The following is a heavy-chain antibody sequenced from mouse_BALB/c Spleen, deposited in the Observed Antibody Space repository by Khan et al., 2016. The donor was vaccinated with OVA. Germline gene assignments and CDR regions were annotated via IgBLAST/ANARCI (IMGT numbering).Heavy chain of an antibody. Sequence: EVQLVESGGDVVKPGGSLKLSCAASGFTFSTYGMSWVRQTPDKRLEWVATVSIGGHYTYYPDTVKGRFTISRDNAKNTLYLQMSSLTSEDTAMFYCARLAYYYDSEGFAYWGQGTLVTVSA. CDR2: VSIGGHYT. CDR3: ARLAYYYDSEGFAY. J-gene: IGHJ3*01. D-gene: IGHD1-1*01. V-gene: IGHV5-6*01. CDR1: GFTFSTYG.